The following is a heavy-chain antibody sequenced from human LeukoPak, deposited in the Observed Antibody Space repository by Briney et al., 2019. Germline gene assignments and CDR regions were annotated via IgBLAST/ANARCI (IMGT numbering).Heavy chain of an antibody. CDR2: ISYNGGST. CDR1: GLTFTNYA. Sequence: GGSLRLSCAASGLTFTNYAMSWVRQAPGKGLDWVSAISYNGGSTYYSDSVKGRFTISRDNSKNTVYLQMNSLRAEDTAVYYCAKPPNYGAYYYGMDVWGKGTTVTVSS. V-gene: IGHV3-23*01. CDR3: AKPPNYGAYYYGMDV. J-gene: IGHJ6*04. D-gene: IGHD4/OR15-4a*01.